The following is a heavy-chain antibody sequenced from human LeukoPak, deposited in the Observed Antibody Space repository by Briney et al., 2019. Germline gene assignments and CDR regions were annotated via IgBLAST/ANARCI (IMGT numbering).Heavy chain of an antibody. CDR3: ARDGSGGYYLKGFDP. Sequence: GGSLRLSCAASGFTFSSYSMNWVRQAPGKGLEWVSSISSSSYIYYADSVKGRFTISRDNAKNSLYLQMNSLRAEDTAVYYCARDGSGGYYLKGFDPWGQGTLVTVSS. CDR1: GFTFSSYS. V-gene: IGHV3-21*01. CDR2: ISSSSYI. J-gene: IGHJ5*02. D-gene: IGHD3-22*01.